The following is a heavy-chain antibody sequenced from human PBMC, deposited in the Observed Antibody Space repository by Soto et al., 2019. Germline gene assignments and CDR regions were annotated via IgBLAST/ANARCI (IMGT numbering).Heavy chain of an antibody. V-gene: IGHV3-11*01. J-gene: IGHJ4*02. CDR3: ATVSRASTFNY. CDR1: GLSFSDYY. Sequence: QVELVESGGGLVKPGGSLRLSCAASGLSFSDYYMSWIRQAPGKGLEWIAYITSSSSTIYYADSVKGRFTISRNDAKNLLYLQLNSLRAEDTAVYYCATVSRASTFNYLGQGARDTVSA. CDR2: ITSSSSTI.